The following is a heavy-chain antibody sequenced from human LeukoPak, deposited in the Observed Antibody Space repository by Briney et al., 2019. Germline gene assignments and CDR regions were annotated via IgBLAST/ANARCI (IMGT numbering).Heavy chain of an antibody. V-gene: IGHV3-7*01. CDR3: AKGYCGGDCYLPPGGD. CDR1: GFTFSSYW. J-gene: IGHJ4*02. CDR2: IKQDGSEK. D-gene: IGHD2-21*02. Sequence: TGGSLRLSCAASGFTFSSYWMSWVRQAPGKGLEWVANIKQDGSEKYYADSVKGRFTISRDNSKNTLYLQMNSLRAEDTAVYYCAKGYCGGDCYLPPGGDWGQGTLVTVSS.